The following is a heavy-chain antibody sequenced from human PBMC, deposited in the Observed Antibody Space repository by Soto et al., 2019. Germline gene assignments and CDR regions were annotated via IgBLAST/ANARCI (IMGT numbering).Heavy chain of an antibody. D-gene: IGHD6-6*01. J-gene: IGHJ6*02. Sequence: GESLKISCKGSGYTFTAYWITWVRQMPGKGLEWMGRIDPSDSYINYSPSFQGHVTISADKSVSAAYLQWSSLEASDTAIYYCARHGGYYSSSSEVSGYHGMDVWGQGTTVTVSS. V-gene: IGHV5-10-1*01. CDR3: ARHGGYYSSSSEVSGYHGMDV. CDR1: GYTFTAYW. CDR2: IDPSDSYI.